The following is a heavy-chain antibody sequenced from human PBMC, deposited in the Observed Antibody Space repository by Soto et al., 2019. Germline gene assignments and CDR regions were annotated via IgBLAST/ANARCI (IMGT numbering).Heavy chain of an antibody. V-gene: IGHV5-10-1*01. CDR2: IDPSDSYT. CDR3: ARSAVLGYCSGGSCLFPYSYGMDV. CDR1: GYSFTSYW. J-gene: IGHJ6*02. D-gene: IGHD2-15*01. Sequence: GESLKISCKGSGYSFTSYWISWVRQMPGKGLEWMGRIDPSDSYTNYSPSFQGHVTISADKSISTAYLQWSSLKASDTAMYYCARSAVLGYCSGGSCLFPYSYGMDVWGQGTTVTVSS.